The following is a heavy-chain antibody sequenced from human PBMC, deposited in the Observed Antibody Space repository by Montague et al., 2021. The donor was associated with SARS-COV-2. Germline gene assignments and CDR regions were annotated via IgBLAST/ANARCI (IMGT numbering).Heavy chain of an antibody. CDR3: ARGVSSVNMIVVVIGFAYYFDD. D-gene: IGHD3-22*01. CDR2: VNHSGKT. J-gene: IGHJ4*02. V-gene: IGHV4-34*01. Sequence: SETLSLTCAVYGESFSDYYWSWIRQPPGKGLEWIGEVNHSGKTNSNPSLKSRVTISADTSKNQFSLKLSSVTTADTAVYFCARGVSSVNMIVVVIGFAYYFDDWAQGTLVTVSS. CDR1: GESFSDYY.